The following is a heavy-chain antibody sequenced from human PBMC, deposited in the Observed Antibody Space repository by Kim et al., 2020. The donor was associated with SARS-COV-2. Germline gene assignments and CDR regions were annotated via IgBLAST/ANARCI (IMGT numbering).Heavy chain of an antibody. V-gene: IGHV4-34*01. J-gene: IGHJ5*02. D-gene: IGHD6-6*01. CDR3: ARGGWYSSSSRGSGWFDP. Sequence: SETLSLTCAVYGGSFSGYYWSWIRQPPGKGLEWIGEINHSGSTNYNPSLKSRVTISVDTSKNQFSLKLSSVTAADTAVYYCARGGWYSSSSRGSGWFDPWGQGTLVTVSS. CDR1: GGSFSGYY. CDR2: INHSGST.